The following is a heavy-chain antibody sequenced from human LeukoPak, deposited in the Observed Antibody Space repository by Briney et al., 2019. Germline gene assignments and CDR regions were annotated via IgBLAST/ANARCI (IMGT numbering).Heavy chain of an antibody. CDR1: GYTLTELS. CDR3: ATVSAAAGTLYYFDY. CDR2: FDPEDGET. D-gene: IGHD6-13*01. V-gene: IGHV1-24*01. Sequence: ASVKVSCKVSGYTLTELSMHWVRQAPGKGLEWMGGFDPEDGETVYAQKFQGRVTMTEDTSTDTAYMELSSLRSEDTAVYYCATVSAAAGTLYYFDYWGQGTLVTVSS. J-gene: IGHJ4*02.